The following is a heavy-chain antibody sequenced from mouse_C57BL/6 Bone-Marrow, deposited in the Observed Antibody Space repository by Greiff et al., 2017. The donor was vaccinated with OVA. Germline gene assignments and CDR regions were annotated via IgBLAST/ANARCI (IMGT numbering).Heavy chain of an antibody. V-gene: IGHV2-2*01. Sequence: VQLQQSGPGLVQPSQCLSITCTVSGFSLTSYGVHWVRQSPGKGLEWLGVIWSGGSTDYNAAFISRLSISKDNSKSQVFFKMNSLQADDTDIYYCAREEVTSFAYWGQGTLVTVSA. D-gene: IGHD2-2*01. J-gene: IGHJ3*01. CDR1: GFSLTSYG. CDR2: IWSGGST. CDR3: AREEVTSFAY.